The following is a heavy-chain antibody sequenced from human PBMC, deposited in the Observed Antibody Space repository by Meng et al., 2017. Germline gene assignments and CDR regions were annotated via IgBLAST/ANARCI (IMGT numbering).Heavy chain of an antibody. CDR3: ARAVVPAAMQLSWFDP. V-gene: IGHV3-30*01. CDR2: ISYDGSNK. J-gene: IGHJ5*02. Sequence: QVRLVGSGGAGGQPGRSLRPSWAAYGFTLSSYAMHWVRQAAGKGLGWVEVISYDGSNKYYADSVKGRFTISRDNSKNTLYLQMNSLRAEDTAVYYCARAVVPAAMQLSWFDPWGQGTLVTVSS. D-gene: IGHD2-2*01. CDR1: GFTLSSYA.